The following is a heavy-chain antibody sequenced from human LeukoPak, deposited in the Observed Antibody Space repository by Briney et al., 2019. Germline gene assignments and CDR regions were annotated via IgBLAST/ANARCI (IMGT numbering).Heavy chain of an antibody. D-gene: IGHD4-23*01. CDR3: VKDVGGYIDY. CDR1: GFTFSSYG. Sequence: GGSLRLSCAASGFTFSSYGMHWVRQAPGKGLEWVAVISYDGSNKYYADSVKGRFTISRDNSKNTLYLQMNSLRAEDTAVYYCVKDVGGYIDYWGQGTLVTVSS. V-gene: IGHV3-30*18. CDR2: ISYDGSNK. J-gene: IGHJ4*02.